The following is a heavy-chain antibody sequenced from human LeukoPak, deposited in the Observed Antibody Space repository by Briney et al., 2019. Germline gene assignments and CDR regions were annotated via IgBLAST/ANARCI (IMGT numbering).Heavy chain of an antibody. V-gene: IGHV4-59*01. J-gene: IGHJ4*02. D-gene: IGHD6-19*01. CDR3: ARVYKVRVAGTFDY. CDR2: IYYSGST. CDR1: GGSISSYY. Sequence: KTSETLSLTCTVSGGSISSYYWSWIRQPPGKGLEWIGYIYYSGSTNYNPSLKSRVTISVDTSKNQFSLKLSSVTAADTAVYYCARVYKVRVAGTFDYWGQGTLVTVSS.